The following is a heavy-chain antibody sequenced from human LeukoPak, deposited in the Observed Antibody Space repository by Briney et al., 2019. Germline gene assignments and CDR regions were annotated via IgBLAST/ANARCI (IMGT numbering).Heavy chain of an antibody. CDR2: INHSGST. J-gene: IGHJ6*03. CDR3: ARMGYGEFHYYYYMDV. D-gene: IGHD4-17*01. V-gene: IGHV4-31*03. Sequence: PSQTLSLTCTVSGGSISSGGYYWSWIRQHPGKGLEWIGEINHSGSTNYNPSLKSRVTISVDTSKNQFSLKLSSVTAADTAVYYCARMGYGEFHYYYYMDVWGKGTTVTVSS. CDR1: GGSISSGGYY.